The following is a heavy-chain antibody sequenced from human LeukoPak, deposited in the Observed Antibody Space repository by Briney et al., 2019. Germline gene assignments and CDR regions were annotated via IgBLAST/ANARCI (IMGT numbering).Heavy chain of an antibody. CDR3: ARGSPSTWDLADLAFDY. CDR2: INLKSGAT. J-gene: IGHJ4*02. V-gene: IGHV1-2*02. CDR1: GYTFIGYY. D-gene: IGHD1-26*01. Sequence: ASVTVSCKASGYTFIGYYMQWVRQAPGQVLEWMGWINLKSGATNFAQKFKGRVTMTRDASISTAYMDLNSLTSDDAAVYFCARGSPSTWDLADLAFDYWGQGTLVTVSS.